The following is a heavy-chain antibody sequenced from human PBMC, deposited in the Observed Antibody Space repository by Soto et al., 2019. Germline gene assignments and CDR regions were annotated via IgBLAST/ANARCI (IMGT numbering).Heavy chain of an antibody. V-gene: IGHV1-3*01. J-gene: IGHJ2*01. Sequence: QVQLVQSGAEVKKPGASVKVSCKASGYTFTSYAMHWVRQAPGQRLEWMGWINAGNGNTKYSQKFQGRVTITRNTSENTAYMELSSLRSEDTAVYYCARGGSLYWYFDLWGRGTLVTVSS. CDR3: ARGGSLYWYFDL. D-gene: IGHD1-26*01. CDR2: INAGNGNT. CDR1: GYTFTSYA.